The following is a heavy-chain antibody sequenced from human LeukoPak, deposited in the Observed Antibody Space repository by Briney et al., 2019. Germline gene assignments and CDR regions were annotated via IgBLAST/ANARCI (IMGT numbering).Heavy chain of an antibody. V-gene: IGHV4-59*01. CDR2: INYSGST. D-gene: IGHD3-16*01. Sequence: PSETLSLTCTVSGGSISSYYWSWIRQPPGKGREWIGYINYSGSTNYNPSLKSRVTISVDTSKNQFSLKLRSVTAADTAVYYCARVSWGSSVAVGAFDIWGQGTMVTVSS. CDR1: GGSISSYY. J-gene: IGHJ3*02. CDR3: ARVSWGSSVAVGAFDI.